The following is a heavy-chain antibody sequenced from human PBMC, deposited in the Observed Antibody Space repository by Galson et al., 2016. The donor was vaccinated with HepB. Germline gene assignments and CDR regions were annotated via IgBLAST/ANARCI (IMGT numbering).Heavy chain of an antibody. CDR1: GFTFSSYS. V-gene: IGHV3-21*01. Sequence: SLRLSCAASGFTFSSYSMNWVRQAPGKGLEWVSSISISSYKYYADSVKGRFTISRDNAKNSLYLQMNSLRPEDTAVYYCASSFETRFGSGSYYWGQGTLVTVSS. J-gene: IGHJ4*02. CDR2: ISISSYK. CDR3: ASSFETRFGSGSYY. D-gene: IGHD1-26*01.